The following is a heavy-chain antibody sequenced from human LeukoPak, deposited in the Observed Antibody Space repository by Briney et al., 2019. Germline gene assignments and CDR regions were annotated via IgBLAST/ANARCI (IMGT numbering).Heavy chain of an antibody. J-gene: IGHJ4*02. CDR3: ARGGSLAAAPHRYYFDY. D-gene: IGHD6-19*01. CDR1: GYTFTSYA. CDR2: TNPSGGST. V-gene: IGHV1-46*01. Sequence: GASVKVSCKASGYTFTSYAMNWVRQAPGQGLEWMGITNPSGGSTTYAQKFQGRVTMTRDTSTSTVYMELSSLRSEDTAVFYCARGGSLAAAPHRYYFDYWGQGTPVTVSS.